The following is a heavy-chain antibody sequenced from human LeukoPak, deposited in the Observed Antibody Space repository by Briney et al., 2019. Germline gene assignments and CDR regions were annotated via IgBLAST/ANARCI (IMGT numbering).Heavy chain of an antibody. CDR1: GGSTSTYY. CDR2: VYYTATT. Sequence: SATLSLTCTVFGGSTSTYYWSWIRQPPGKGLEWIGYVYYTATTNYNPSLRSRVAMSIATSKTQFSLKLTSVTAADTAVYYCARFDDSGGNWLDPWGQGTLVTVSS. V-gene: IGHV4-59*01. CDR3: ARFDDSGGNWLDP. J-gene: IGHJ5*02. D-gene: IGHD4-23*01.